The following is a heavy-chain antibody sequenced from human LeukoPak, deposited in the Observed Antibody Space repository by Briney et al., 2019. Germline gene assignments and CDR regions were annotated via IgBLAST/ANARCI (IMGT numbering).Heavy chain of an antibody. D-gene: IGHD3-22*01. Sequence: PGRSLRLSCAASGFTFDDYAMHWVRQAPGKGLEWVSGISWNSGSIGYADSVKGRFTISRDNAKNSLYLQMNSLRAEDTALYYCANTGYYSIADAFDIWGQGTMVTVS. V-gene: IGHV3-9*01. CDR3: ANTGYYSIADAFDI. CDR1: GFTFDDYA. J-gene: IGHJ3*02. CDR2: ISWNSGSI.